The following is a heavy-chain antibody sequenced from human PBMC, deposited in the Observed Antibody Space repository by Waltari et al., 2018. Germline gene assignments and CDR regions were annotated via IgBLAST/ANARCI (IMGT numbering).Heavy chain of an antibody. J-gene: IGHJ5*02. CDR2: IYPGDSDT. V-gene: IGHV5-51*01. D-gene: IGHD3-10*01. Sequence: EVQLVQSGAEVNKPGESVKISCKGSGYSFTSYWNGWVRQMRGKGLEWMGIIYPGDSDTRYSPSFQGQVTISADKSFSTAYLQWSSLKASDTAMYYCARSVEHFPPGWFDPWGQGTLVTVSS. CDR3: ARSVEHFPPGWFDP. CDR1: GYSFTSYW.